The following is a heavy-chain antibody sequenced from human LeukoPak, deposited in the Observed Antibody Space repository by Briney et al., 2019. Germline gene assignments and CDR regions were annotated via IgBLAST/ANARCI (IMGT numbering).Heavy chain of an antibody. CDR3: ARDVNYYDSSGFFDY. D-gene: IGHD3-22*01. Sequence: GGSLRLSCAASGFTFSSYGMHWVRQAPGKGLEWVAVIWYDGSNKYYADSVKGRFTISRDNSKNTLYLQMNSLRTEDMAVYYCARDVNYYDSSGFFDYWGQGTLVTVSS. CDR1: GFTFSSYG. J-gene: IGHJ4*02. V-gene: IGHV3-33*01. CDR2: IWYDGSNK.